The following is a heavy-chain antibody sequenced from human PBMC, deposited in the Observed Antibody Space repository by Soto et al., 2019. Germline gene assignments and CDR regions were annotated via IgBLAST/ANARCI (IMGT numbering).Heavy chain of an antibody. D-gene: IGHD2-2*02. J-gene: IGHJ5*02. CDR1: GFTFSSYG. Sequence: GGSLRLSCAASGFTFSSYGMHWVRQAPGKGLEWVAVISYDGSNKYYADSVKGRFTISRDNSKNTLYLQMNSLRAEDTAVYYCAKKGSGCSSTSCSTPDWFDTWGQGTLVTVSS. V-gene: IGHV3-30*18. CDR3: AKKGSGCSSTSCSTPDWFDT. CDR2: ISYDGSNK.